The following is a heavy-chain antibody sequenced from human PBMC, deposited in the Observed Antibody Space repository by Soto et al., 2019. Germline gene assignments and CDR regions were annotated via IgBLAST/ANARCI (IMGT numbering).Heavy chain of an antibody. CDR3: AKTANGWFSAFDI. Sequence: EVQLLESGGGLVQPGGSLRLSCAASGFTFSSYAMSWDRQAPGKGLEWVSAISGSGGTTYYADSVKGRFTFSRDNSKNTLYLQMNSLRAEDTAVYYCAKTANGWFSAFDIWGQGTMVTVSS. CDR2: ISGSGGTT. D-gene: IGHD6-19*01. CDR1: GFTFSSYA. J-gene: IGHJ3*02. V-gene: IGHV3-23*01.